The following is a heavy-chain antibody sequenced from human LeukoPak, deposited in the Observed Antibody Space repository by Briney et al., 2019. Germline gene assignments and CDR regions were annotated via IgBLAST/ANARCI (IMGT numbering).Heavy chain of an antibody. CDR1: GFTFNNYA. CDR2: IRYDGRDT. Sequence: GGSLRLSCVASGFTFNNYAMHWVRQAPGKGLEWVAFIRYDGRDTYYAASVKGRFTISRDNSQNTLDLQMNSLRLEDTAMYYCAKDRYSSSSTFTVNPFDYWGQGILVTVSS. CDR3: AKDRYSSSSTFTVNPFDY. D-gene: IGHD6-13*01. J-gene: IGHJ4*02. V-gene: IGHV3-30*02.